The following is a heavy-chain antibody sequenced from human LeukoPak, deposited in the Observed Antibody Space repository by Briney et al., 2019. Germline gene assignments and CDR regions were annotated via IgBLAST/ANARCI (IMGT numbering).Heavy chain of an antibody. D-gene: IGHD6-6*01. CDR3: ARIPLGIAARPSDY. J-gene: IGHJ4*02. CDR1: GGSISSGGYY. Sequence: SQTLSLTCTVSGGSISSGGYYWSWIRQHPGKGLEWIGYIYYSGSTYYNPSLKSRVTISVDTSKNQFSLKLSSVTAADTAVHYCARIPLGIAARPSDYWGQGTQVTVSS. CDR2: IYYSGST. V-gene: IGHV4-31*03.